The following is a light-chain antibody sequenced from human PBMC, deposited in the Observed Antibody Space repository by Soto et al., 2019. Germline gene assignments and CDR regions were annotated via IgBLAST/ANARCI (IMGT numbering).Light chain of an antibody. Sequence: QCALTQPASVSRSPGQSITISCTGTSSDVGAYNYVSWYQQHPVKAPKLMIYDVSSRPSGISNRFSGSKSGNTASLTISGVQAEDEADYYCSSYASSSTVIFGGGTKLTVL. V-gene: IGLV2-14*01. CDR2: DVS. J-gene: IGLJ2*01. CDR3: SSYASSSTVI. CDR1: SSDVGAYNY.